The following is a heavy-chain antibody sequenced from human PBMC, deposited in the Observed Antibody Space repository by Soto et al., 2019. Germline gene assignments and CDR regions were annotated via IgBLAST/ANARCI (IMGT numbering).Heavy chain of an antibody. Sequence: PGGSLRLSCAASGFTFSSYAMHWVRQAPGKGLEYVSAISSNGGSTYYANSVKGRFTISRDNSKNALYLQMGSLRADDMAVYYFSIVFRGGELVVYAFDIWGLGKMVTFSS. CDR1: GFTFSSYA. V-gene: IGHV3-64*01. J-gene: IGHJ3*02. CDR3: SIVFRGGELVVYAFDI. D-gene: IGHD2-8*01. CDR2: ISSNGGST.